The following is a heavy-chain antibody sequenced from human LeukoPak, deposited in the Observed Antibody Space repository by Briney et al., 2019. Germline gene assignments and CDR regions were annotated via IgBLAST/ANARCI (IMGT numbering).Heavy chain of an antibody. CDR2: IKSKTDGGTT. J-gene: IGHJ4*02. CDR3: TTDIWELPTFDY. D-gene: IGHD1-26*01. CDR1: GFTFSNAW. V-gene: IGHV3-15*01. Sequence: GGSLRLSCAASGFTFSNAWMSWVRQAPGKGLEWVGRIKSKTDGGTTDYAAPVNGRFTISRDDSKNTLYLQMNSLKTEDTAVYYCTTDIWELPTFDYWGQGTLVTVSS.